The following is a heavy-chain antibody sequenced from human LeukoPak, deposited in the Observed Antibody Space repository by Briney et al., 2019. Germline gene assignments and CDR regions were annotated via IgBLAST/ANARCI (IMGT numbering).Heavy chain of an antibody. Sequence: AASVKVSCKASGYTFTGYYMHWVRQAPGQGLEWMGGIIPIFGTANYAQKFQGRVTITADKSTSTAYMELSSLRSEDTAVYYCARGGWYVLGVIWFDPWGQGTLVTVSS. D-gene: IGHD6-19*01. CDR2: IIPIFGTA. J-gene: IGHJ5*02. V-gene: IGHV1-69*06. CDR3: ARGGWYVLGVIWFDP. CDR1: GYTFTGYY.